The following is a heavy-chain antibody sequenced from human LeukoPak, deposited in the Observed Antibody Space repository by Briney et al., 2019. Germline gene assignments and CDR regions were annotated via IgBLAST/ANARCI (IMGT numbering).Heavy chain of an antibody. CDR1: GFTFGKYW. V-gene: IGHV3-7*03. Sequence: GGSLRLSCVASGFTFGKYWMSWVRQAPGKGQEWVANIKLDGSEKNYVDSVKGRFTISRDNTKNSLYLQMNSLRVEDTAVFYCARDQYDTWSRRGNFDSWGQGTLVIVSS. CDR3: ARDQYDTWSRRGNFDS. J-gene: IGHJ4*02. D-gene: IGHD3-3*01. CDR2: IKLDGSEK.